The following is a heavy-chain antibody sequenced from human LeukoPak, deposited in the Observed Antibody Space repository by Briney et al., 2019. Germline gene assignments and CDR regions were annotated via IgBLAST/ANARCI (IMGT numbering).Heavy chain of an antibody. J-gene: IGHJ3*02. Sequence: GGSLRLSCAASGFSFNSYWMSWVRQAPVKELGWVANIKEDASEKYYVDSVKGRFTISRDNAKNSLYLQMNSLRAEDTAVYYCARGGDGINTDDDFDIWGQGTMVTVSS. CDR3: ARGGDGINTDDDFDI. CDR1: GFSFNSYW. V-gene: IGHV3-7*01. D-gene: IGHD2-15*01. CDR2: IKEDASEK.